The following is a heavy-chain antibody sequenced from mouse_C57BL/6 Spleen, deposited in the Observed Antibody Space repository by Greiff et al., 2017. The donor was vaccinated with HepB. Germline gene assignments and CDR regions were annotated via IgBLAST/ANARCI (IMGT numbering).Heavy chain of an antibody. CDR3: ARGSSGYVYAMDY. Sequence: VQLQQPGAELVMPGASVKLSCKASGYTFTSYWMHWVKQRPGQGLEWIGEIDPSDSYTNYNQKFKGKSTLTVDKSSSTAYMQLSSLTSEDSAVYYCARGSSGYVYAMDYWGQGTSVTVSS. D-gene: IGHD3-2*02. CDR2: IDPSDSYT. CDR1: GYTFTSYW. J-gene: IGHJ4*01. V-gene: IGHV1-69*01.